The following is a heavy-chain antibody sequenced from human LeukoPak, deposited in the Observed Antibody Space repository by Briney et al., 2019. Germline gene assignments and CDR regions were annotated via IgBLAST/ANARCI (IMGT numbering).Heavy chain of an antibody. V-gene: IGHV3-23*01. D-gene: IGHD2-15*01. Sequence: GGSLRLSCAGSGFTFSSYAMSWVRQGPGKELEWVAAITGSSDSTYHADSVKGRFTISRDNSKNTLFLQMNSLRAEDTAVYYCAKGSANARPYYFDYWGQGTLVTVSS. CDR1: GFTFSSYA. CDR3: AKGSANARPYYFDY. CDR2: ITGSSDST. J-gene: IGHJ4*02.